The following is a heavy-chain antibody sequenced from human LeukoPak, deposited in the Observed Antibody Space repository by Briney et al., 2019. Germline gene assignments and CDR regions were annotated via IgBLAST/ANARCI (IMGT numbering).Heavy chain of an antibody. CDR2: IYYSGST. Sequence: SETLSLTCTVSGGSISSGGYYWSWIRQHPGKGLEWIGYIYYSGSTYYNPSLKSRVTISVDTSKNQFSLKLSSVTAADTAVYYCATVETYDSSGFDYWGQGTLVTVSS. CDR1: GGSISSGGYY. J-gene: IGHJ4*02. CDR3: ATVETYDSSGFDY. V-gene: IGHV4-31*03. D-gene: IGHD3-22*01.